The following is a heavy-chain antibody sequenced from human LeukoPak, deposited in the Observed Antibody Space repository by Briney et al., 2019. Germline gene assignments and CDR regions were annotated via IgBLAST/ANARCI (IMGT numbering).Heavy chain of an antibody. D-gene: IGHD2-2*01. CDR3: ARHRCSSTTCSFAS. Sequence: PGGSLRLSCAASGFTFNNYAMTWVRQTPGKGPGWVSLISWKGDTTAYAESVRGRFTISRDNAKNSLYLHMNSLRPEDTAFYHCARHRCSSTTCSFASWGQGSLVTVSS. CDR1: GFTFNNYA. J-gene: IGHJ4*02. CDR2: ISWKGDTT. V-gene: IGHV3-20*01.